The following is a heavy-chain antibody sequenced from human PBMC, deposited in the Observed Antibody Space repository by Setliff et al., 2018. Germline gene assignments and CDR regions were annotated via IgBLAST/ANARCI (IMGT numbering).Heavy chain of an antibody. CDR1: GFTFSNAW. Sequence: KPGGSLRLSCAASGFTFSNAWMSWVRQAPGKGLEWVGRIKSKTDGGTTDYAAPVKGRFTVSRDDSISTLYLQMNSLKTEDTAVYCCTTSPISSGYWWFDPWGQGTLVT. V-gene: IGHV3-15*01. CDR2: IKSKTDGGTT. CDR3: TTSPISSGYWWFDP. D-gene: IGHD3-22*01. J-gene: IGHJ5*02.